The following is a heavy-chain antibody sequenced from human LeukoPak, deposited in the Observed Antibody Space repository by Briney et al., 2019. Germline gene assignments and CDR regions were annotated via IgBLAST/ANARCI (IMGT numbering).Heavy chain of an antibody. CDR3: ARLRDSSGYYRFDY. J-gene: IGHJ4*02. V-gene: IGHV5-51*01. CDR1: GYSFTSYW. Sequence: GESLKISRKGSGYSFTSYWIGWVRQMPGKGLEWLGIIYPGDSDTRYSPSFQGQVTISADKSISAAYLQWSSLKASDTAMYYCARLRDSSGYYRFDYWGQGSLVTVSS. D-gene: IGHD3-22*01. CDR2: IYPGDSDT.